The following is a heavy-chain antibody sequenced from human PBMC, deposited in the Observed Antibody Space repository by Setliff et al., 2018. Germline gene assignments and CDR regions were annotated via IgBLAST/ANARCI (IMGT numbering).Heavy chain of an antibody. V-gene: IGHV3-23*01. CDR3: ARDGGEY. CDR2: ISASGGST. J-gene: IGHJ4*02. D-gene: IGHD3-16*01. Sequence: PGGSLRLSCVASGFTFSSYAMSWVRQAPGKGLEWVSAISASGGSTYYADFAKGRFTIFRDNSKNSLYLQMNSLRAEDTAVYYCARDGGEYWGQGTLVTVSS. CDR1: GFTFSSYA.